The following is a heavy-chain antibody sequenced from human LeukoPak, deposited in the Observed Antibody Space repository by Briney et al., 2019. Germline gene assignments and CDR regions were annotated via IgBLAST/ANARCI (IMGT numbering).Heavy chain of an antibody. CDR1: GFTFSSYS. V-gene: IGHV3-21*01. CDR2: ISSSSSYI. J-gene: IGHJ4*02. D-gene: IGHD6-19*01. Sequence: GGSLRLSCAASGFTFSSYSMNWVRQAPGEGLEWVSSISSSSSYIYYADSVKGRFTISRDNAKNSLYLQMNSLRAEDTAVYYCAREYEVAVAGGFDYWGQGTLVTVSS. CDR3: AREYEVAVAGGFDY.